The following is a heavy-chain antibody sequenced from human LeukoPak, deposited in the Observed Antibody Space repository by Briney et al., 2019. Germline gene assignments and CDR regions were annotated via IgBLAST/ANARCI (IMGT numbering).Heavy chain of an antibody. Sequence: LAGGSLRLSCAPSGFTFSGYAMAWVRQAPGKGLEWVSAISGSGGNTYYADSVKGRFTISRDNSKNTLYLQMNSLRAEDTAVYYCARGGSGHPPSAFDIWGQGTMVTVSS. D-gene: IGHD3-16*01. CDR2: ISGSGGNT. CDR3: ARGGSGHPPSAFDI. V-gene: IGHV3-23*01. CDR1: GFTFSGYA. J-gene: IGHJ3*02.